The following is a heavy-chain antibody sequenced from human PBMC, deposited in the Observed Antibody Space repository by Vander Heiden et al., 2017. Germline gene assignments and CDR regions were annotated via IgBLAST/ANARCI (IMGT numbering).Heavy chain of an antibody. CDR2: ISWNSGSI. V-gene: IGHV3-9*01. D-gene: IGHD5-12*01. CDR1: GFTFDVYA. J-gene: IGHJ4*02. CDR3: AKDQRDGYNSMGWGYYFDY. Sequence: EVQLVESGGGLVQPGRSLRLSCAASGFTFDVYAMHWVRQAPGKGLEWVSGISWNSGSIGYADSVKGRFTISRDNAKSSLYLQMNSLRAEDTALYYCAKDQRDGYNSMGWGYYFDYWGQGTLVTVSS.